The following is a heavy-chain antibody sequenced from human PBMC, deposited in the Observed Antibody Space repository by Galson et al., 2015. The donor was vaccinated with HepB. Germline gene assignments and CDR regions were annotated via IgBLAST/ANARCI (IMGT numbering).Heavy chain of an antibody. J-gene: IGHJ4*02. CDR2: IWYDGSNK. D-gene: IGHD3-9*01. CDR1: GFTFSSYG. Sequence: SLRLSCAASGFTFSSYGMHWVRQAPGKGLEWVAVIWYDGSNKYYADSVKGRFTISRDNSKNTLYLQMNSLRAEDTAVYYCARRSFLTGYYYFDYWGQGTLVTVSS. CDR3: ARRSFLTGYYYFDY. V-gene: IGHV3-33*08.